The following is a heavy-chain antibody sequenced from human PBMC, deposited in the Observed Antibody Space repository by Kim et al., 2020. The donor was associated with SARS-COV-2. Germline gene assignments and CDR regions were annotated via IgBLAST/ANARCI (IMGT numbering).Heavy chain of an antibody. CDR2: ISASGDGT. V-gene: IGHV3-23*01. J-gene: IGHJ6*02. D-gene: IGHD6-13*01. Sequence: GGSLRLSCAASGFTFSSYGMNWVRQAPGKGLEWVSGISASGDGTYYADSVKGRFTISRDNSKNTLYLRMSSLRAEDTAIYYCAKDKSGSWPTPMDVWGQG. CDR1: GFTFSSYG. CDR3: AKDKSGSWPTPMDV.